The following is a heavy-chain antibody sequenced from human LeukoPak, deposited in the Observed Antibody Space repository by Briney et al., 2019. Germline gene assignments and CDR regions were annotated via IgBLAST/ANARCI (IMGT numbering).Heavy chain of an antibody. J-gene: IGHJ4*02. CDR2: IQYDGSNE. D-gene: IGHD6-13*01. Sequence: GGSLRLSCAASGFTFSSYGMHWVRQAPGKGLEWVAYIQYDGSNEQYADSVKGRFSISRDSSKNILYLQMNSLRAEDTAVYYCARDLMGIAYRGAFYYWGQGTLVTVSS. V-gene: IGHV3-30*02. CDR3: ARDLMGIAYRGAFYY. CDR1: GFTFSSYG.